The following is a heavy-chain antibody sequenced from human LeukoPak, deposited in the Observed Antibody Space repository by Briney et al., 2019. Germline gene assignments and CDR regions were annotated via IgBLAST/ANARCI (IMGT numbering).Heavy chain of an antibody. CDR1: GFTFSDYY. CDR3: ARVWEAGNDY. D-gene: IGHD6-19*01. V-gene: IGHV3-11*06. CDR2: ISSSSSYI. J-gene: IGHJ4*02. Sequence: GGSLRLSCAASGFTFSDYYMSWIRQAPGKGLEWVSSISSSSSYIYYADSVKGRFTISRDNAKNSLYLQMNSLRAEDTAVYYCARVWEAGNDYWGQGTLVTVSS.